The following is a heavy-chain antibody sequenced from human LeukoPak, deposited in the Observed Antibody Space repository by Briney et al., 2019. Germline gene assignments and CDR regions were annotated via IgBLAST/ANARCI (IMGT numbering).Heavy chain of an antibody. CDR2: IYYRGRT. Sequence: PSETLSLTCTVSGGSISSSSYDWGWIRQPPGKGLERIGSIYYRGRTYYNPSLKSRVTISEDTSKNHFSLNLSSVTAADTAVYYCARGYEFWSGYYGEDYMDVWGKGTTVTVSS. V-gene: IGHV4-39*07. CDR3: ARGYEFWSGYYGEDYMDV. CDR1: GGSISSSSYD. D-gene: IGHD3-3*01. J-gene: IGHJ6*03.